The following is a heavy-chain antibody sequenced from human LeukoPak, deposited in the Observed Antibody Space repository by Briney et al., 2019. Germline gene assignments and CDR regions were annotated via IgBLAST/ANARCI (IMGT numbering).Heavy chain of an antibody. V-gene: IGHV4-59*01. Sequence: SETLSLTCTVSGGSISSYHWSWIRQVPGQGLERIGYIYYSGSSNYNPSLKSRVTISVDTSKNQFSLKLISVTAADTAVYYCARRLAARQTYYFDYWGQGTLVTVSS. D-gene: IGHD6-6*01. CDR1: GGSISSYH. CDR2: IYYSGSS. J-gene: IGHJ4*02. CDR3: ARRLAARQTYYFDY.